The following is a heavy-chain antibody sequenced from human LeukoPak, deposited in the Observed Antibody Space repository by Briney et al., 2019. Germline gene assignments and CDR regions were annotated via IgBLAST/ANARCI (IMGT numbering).Heavy chain of an antibody. Sequence: PSQTLSLTCAISGDSVSSNSAAWNWIRQSPSRGLEWLGRTYYRSKWYNDYAVSVKSRITINPDTSKNQFSLQLNSVTPEDTAVYYCARDMVKYSSGWYVGIDHWGQGTLVTVSS. J-gene: IGHJ4*02. CDR3: ARDMVKYSSGWYVGIDH. D-gene: IGHD6-19*01. V-gene: IGHV6-1*01. CDR1: GDSVSSNSAA. CDR2: TYYRSKWYN.